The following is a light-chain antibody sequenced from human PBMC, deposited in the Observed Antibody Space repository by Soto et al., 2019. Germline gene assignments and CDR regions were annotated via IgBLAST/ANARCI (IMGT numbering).Light chain of an antibody. V-gene: IGLV1-47*01. J-gene: IGLJ3*02. CDR3: AAWDDSLSVGA. Sequence: QSVLTQPPSASGTPGQRVSISCSGSSSNIGNNYVYWYQQVSGTAPKLLIYRNDERPSGVPDRFSGSKSGTSASLAISGLRSEDEADYYCAAWDDSLSVGAFGGGTKLTVL. CDR2: RND. CDR1: SSNIGNNY.